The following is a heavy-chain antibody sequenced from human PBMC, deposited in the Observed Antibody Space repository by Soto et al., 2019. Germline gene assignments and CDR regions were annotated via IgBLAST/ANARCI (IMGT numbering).Heavy chain of an antibody. CDR1: GFTFSSYS. V-gene: IGHV3-48*02. D-gene: IGHD4-17*01. CDR2: ISSGSSAI. CDR3: ARDQSGDVPYYYYGMDV. J-gene: IGHJ6*02. Sequence: PGGSLRLSCAASGFTFSSYSMSWVRQAPGKGLEWVSYISSGSSAIYYADSVKGRFTISRDNAKNSLYLQMNSLRDEDTAVYYCARDQSGDVPYYYYGMDVWGQGATVTVSS.